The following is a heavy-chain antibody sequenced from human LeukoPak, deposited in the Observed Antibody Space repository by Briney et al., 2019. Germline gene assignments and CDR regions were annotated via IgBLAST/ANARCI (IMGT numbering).Heavy chain of an antibody. V-gene: IGHV3-15*01. CDR3: TTNRGDDSHH. CDR1: GSTFSQTW. Sequence: GGSLRLSCAASGSTFSQTWSTWVRQTAGKGLEWVGRIKSKTDGETTDYAAPVKGRFTVSRDDSKNTLYLKMTSLKTDDTAVSYCTTNRGDDSHHWGQGTLVTVSS. D-gene: IGHD5-12*01. CDR2: IKSKTDGETT. J-gene: IGHJ5*02.